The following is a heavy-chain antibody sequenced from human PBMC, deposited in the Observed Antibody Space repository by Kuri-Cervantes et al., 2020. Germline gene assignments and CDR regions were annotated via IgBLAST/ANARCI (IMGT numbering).Heavy chain of an antibody. V-gene: IGHV3-11*01. D-gene: IGHD5-24*01. Sequence: GGSLRLSCAASGFDFSDNYMSWIRQAPRKGLEWVSYISDSARTIYYTDSVKGRFTISRDNAKNSVYLQMNSLRAEDTAIYYCAKDHQSSTNNYDYMDVWGKGATVTVSS. CDR3: AKDHQSSTNNYDYMDV. J-gene: IGHJ6*03. CDR1: GFDFSDNY. CDR2: ISDSARTI.